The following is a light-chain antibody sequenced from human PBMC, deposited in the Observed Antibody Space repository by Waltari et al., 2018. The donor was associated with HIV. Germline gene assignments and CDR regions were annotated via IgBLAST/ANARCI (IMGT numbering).Light chain of an antibody. CDR1: SGSLASDY. CDR2: DHR. CDR3: QSSYSNSQV. V-gene: IGLV6-57*03. Sequence: NFILTQPHSVSESPGKTVTLSCTRSSGSLASDYVQWYQQRLGSAPTVVIYDHRQRPSGVPDRFSGSIDSSSNSASLTISGLRSEDEADYYCQSSYSNSQVFGGGTKLTVL. J-gene: IGLJ2*01.